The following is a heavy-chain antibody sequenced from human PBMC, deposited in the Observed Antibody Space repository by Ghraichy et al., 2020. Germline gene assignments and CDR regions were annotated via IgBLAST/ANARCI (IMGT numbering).Heavy chain of an antibody. CDR3: TKTYYDILTASFDP. V-gene: IGHV4-39*01. CDR2: IYYSGST. J-gene: IGHJ5*02. D-gene: IGHD3-9*01. CDR1: GGSISSSNYY. Sequence: SQTLSITCTVSGGSISSSNYYWGWIRQPPGKGLEWIGSIYYSGSTYYSPSLKHRVTISVDTSKNQFSLRLSSVTTADTAVYYCTKTYYDILTASFDPWGQGTLVTVSS.